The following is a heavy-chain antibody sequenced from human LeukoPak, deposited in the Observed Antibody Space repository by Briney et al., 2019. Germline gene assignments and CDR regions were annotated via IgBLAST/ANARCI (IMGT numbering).Heavy chain of an antibody. CDR1: GFTFSDYY. D-gene: IGHD3-10*01. J-gene: IGHJ4*02. CDR3: ARDSITMVRGVIFSANYFDY. Sequence: PGGSLRLSCAASGFTFSDYYMSWIRQAPGKGLEWVSYISSSGSTIYYADSVKGRFTISRDNAKNSLYLQMNSLRAEDTAVYYCARDSITMVRGVIFSANYFDYWGQGTLVTVSS. V-gene: IGHV3-11*01. CDR2: ISSSGSTI.